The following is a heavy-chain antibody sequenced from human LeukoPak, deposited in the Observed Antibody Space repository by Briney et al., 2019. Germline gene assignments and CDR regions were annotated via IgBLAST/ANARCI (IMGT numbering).Heavy chain of an antibody. D-gene: IGHD3-22*01. V-gene: IGHV3-48*01. J-gene: IGHJ4*02. CDR2: ISSSSSTI. CDR1: GFTFSTYS. CDR3: ARGSTYYDSSGQVPFDY. Sequence: GGSLRLSCTASGFTFSTYSMNWVRQAPGKGLEWVSYISSSSSTIYYADSVKGRFTISRDNAKNSLYLQMNSLRAEDTAVYYCARGSTYYDSSGQVPFDYWGQGTLVTVSS.